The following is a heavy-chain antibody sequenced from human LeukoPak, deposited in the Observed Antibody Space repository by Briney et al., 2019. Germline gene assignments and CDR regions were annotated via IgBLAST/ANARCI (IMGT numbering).Heavy chain of an antibody. Sequence: SETLSLTCTVSGGSISRYYWSWIRQPAGKGLEWIGRIYTSGSTNYNPSLKSRVTMSVDTSKNQFSLKLSSVTAADTAVYYCARARKTAWSKNPRIAAAMYYFDYWGQGTLVTVSS. D-gene: IGHD6-13*01. V-gene: IGHV4-4*07. CDR3: ARARKTAWSKNPRIAAAMYYFDY. J-gene: IGHJ4*02. CDR2: IYTSGST. CDR1: GGSISRYY.